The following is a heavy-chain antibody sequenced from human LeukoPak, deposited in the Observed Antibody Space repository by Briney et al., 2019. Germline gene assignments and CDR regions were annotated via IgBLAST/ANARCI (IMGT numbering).Heavy chain of an antibody. CDR1: GFTFGDYA. CDR2: IRSKAYGGTT. CDR3: TRESPSGRYQGGFDY. D-gene: IGHD6-19*01. Sequence: GSLRLSCTASGFTFGDYAMSWFRQAPGKGLEWVGFIRSKAYGGTTEYAASVKGRFTISRDDSKSIAYLQMNSLKTEDTAVYYCTRESPSGRYQGGFDYWGQGTLVTVSS. J-gene: IGHJ4*02. V-gene: IGHV3-49*03.